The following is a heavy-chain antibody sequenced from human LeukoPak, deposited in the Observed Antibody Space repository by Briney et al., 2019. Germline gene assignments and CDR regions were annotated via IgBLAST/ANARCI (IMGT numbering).Heavy chain of an antibody. CDR3: ARVGSNWLGFDC. V-gene: IGHV1-2*02. J-gene: IGHJ4*02. Sequence: ASVKVSCKTSGYSFTDYYIHWVRQAPGQGLEWMGWIDPSSGDTRYPQMFQGRVTMTRDTSITTAYMDLSRLTYDDTAVYYCARVGSNWLGFDCWGQGTLVTVSS. CDR2: IDPSSGDT. CDR1: GYSFTDYY. D-gene: IGHD6-13*01.